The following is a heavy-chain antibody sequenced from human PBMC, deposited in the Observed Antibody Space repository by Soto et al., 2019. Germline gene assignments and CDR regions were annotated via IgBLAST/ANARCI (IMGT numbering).Heavy chain of an antibody. V-gene: IGHV5-51*01. CDR3: ARHPNYYDSSGYYYSDY. J-gene: IGHJ4*02. CDR2: IYPGDSKT. Sequence: GESLKISCKGSGFTFTNYWIAWVRQMSGKGLEWMGIIYPGDSKTRYSPSFQGQVTISVDKSISTAFLHWSSLKASDTAMYYCARHPNYYDSSGYYYSDYWGQGTQVTVSS. CDR1: GFTFTNYW. D-gene: IGHD3-22*01.